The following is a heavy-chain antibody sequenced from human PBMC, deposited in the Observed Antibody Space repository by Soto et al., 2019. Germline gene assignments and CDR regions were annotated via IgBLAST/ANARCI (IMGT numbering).Heavy chain of an antibody. Sequence: QVQLVQSGAEVKKPGASVKVSCKASGYTFTSYYMHWVRQAPGQGLEWMGIINPSTGSTTYAQKFQGRVTMTRDTSTSTVYMELSGLRSEDTAVYYCARVYCSGGGCYSIDYWGQGTLVTVSS. V-gene: IGHV1-46*03. D-gene: IGHD2-15*01. J-gene: IGHJ4*02. CDR3: ARVYCSGGGCYSIDY. CDR2: INPSTGST. CDR1: GYTFTSYY.